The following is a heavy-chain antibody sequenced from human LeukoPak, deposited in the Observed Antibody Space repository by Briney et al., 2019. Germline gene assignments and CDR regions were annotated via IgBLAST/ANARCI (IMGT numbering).Heavy chain of an antibody. CDR1: GGSINNYY. J-gene: IGHJ3*02. Sequence: SETLSLTCTVSGGSINNYYWSWIREPPGRGLEWIGYVYYSGSTNYNPSLKSRVTISVDTSKNQFSLKLSSVTAADTAVYYCARSRGYSGYAYDAFDIWGQGTMVTVSS. V-gene: IGHV4-59*01. CDR2: VYYSGST. D-gene: IGHD5-12*01. CDR3: ARSRGYSGYAYDAFDI.